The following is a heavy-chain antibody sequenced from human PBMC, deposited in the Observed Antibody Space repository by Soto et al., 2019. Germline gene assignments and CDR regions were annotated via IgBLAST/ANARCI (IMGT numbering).Heavy chain of an antibody. V-gene: IGHV4-34*01. CDR3: ARTPRYCSGGSCYVYGMDV. J-gene: IGHJ6*02. Sequence: PSETLSLTCAFYGGSFSGYYWSWIRQPPGKGLEWIGEINHSGSTNYNPSLKSRVTISVDTSNNQFSLKLSSVTAAATAVYYCARTPRYCSGGSCYVYGMDVWGQGTTVTVSS. CDR1: GGSFSGYY. D-gene: IGHD2-15*01. CDR2: INHSGST.